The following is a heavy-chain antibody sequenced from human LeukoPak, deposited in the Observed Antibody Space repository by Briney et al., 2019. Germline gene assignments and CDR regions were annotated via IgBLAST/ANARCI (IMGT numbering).Heavy chain of an antibody. Sequence: GESLKISCKGFGYSFTSYWIGWVRQMPGKGLGWMGIIYPGDSDTRYSPSFQGQVTISADKSISTAYLQWSSLKASDAAMYYCARQVAAAATENWFDPWGQGTLVTVSS. CDR2: IYPGDSDT. J-gene: IGHJ5*02. CDR1: GYSFTSYW. D-gene: IGHD6-13*01. V-gene: IGHV5-51*01. CDR3: ARQVAAAATENWFDP.